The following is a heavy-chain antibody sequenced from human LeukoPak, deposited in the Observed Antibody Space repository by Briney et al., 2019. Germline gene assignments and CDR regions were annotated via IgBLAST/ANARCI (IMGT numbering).Heavy chain of an antibody. CDR1: GFTVSSNY. V-gene: IGHV3-66*02. CDR3: ARAPPKYCSSTSCYYYYYGMDV. CDR2: IYSGGST. D-gene: IGHD2-2*01. Sequence: GGSLRLSCAASGFTVSSNYMSWVRQAPGKGLEWVSVIYSGGSTYYADSVKGRFTISRDNFKNTLYLQMNSLRAEDTAVYYCARAPPKYCSSTSCYYYYYGMDVWGQGTTVTVSS. J-gene: IGHJ6*02.